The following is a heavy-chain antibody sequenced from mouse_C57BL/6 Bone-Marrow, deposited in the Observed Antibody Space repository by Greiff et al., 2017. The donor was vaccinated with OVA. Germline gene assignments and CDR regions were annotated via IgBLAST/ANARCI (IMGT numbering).Heavy chain of an antibody. CDR2: IDPSDSYT. Sequence: QVQLQQPGAELVRPGTSVKLSCKASGYTFTSYWMHWVKQRPGQGLEWIGVIDPSDSYTNYNQKFKGKATLTVDTSSSTAYMQLSSLTSEDSAVYYCARSFYYGNWYFDVWGTETTVTVSS. J-gene: IGHJ1*03. CDR1: GYTFTSYW. D-gene: IGHD2-1*01. CDR3: ARSFYYGNWYFDV. V-gene: IGHV1-59*01.